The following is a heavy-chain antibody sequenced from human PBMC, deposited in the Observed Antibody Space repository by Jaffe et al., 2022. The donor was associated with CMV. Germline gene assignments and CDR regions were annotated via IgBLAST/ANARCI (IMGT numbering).Heavy chain of an antibody. Sequence: QVQLQESGPGLVKPSETLSLTCTVSGGSISSYYWSWIRQPPGKGLEWIGYIYYSGSTNYNPSLKSRVTISVDTSKNQFSLKLSSVTAADTAVYYCARLQSDYYYYMDVWGKGTTVTVSS. CDR3: ARLQSDYYYYMDV. D-gene: IGHD1-1*01. J-gene: IGHJ6*03. V-gene: IGHV4-59*08. CDR2: IYYSGST. CDR1: GGSISSYY.